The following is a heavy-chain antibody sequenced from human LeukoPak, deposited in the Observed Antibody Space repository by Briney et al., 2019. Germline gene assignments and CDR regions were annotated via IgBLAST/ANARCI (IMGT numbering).Heavy chain of an antibody. V-gene: IGHV3-23*01. CDR3: AKEYYVLLVYALGGSFDY. Sequence: GGSLKLSCAASGFTFSSYAMSWVRQAPGKGLEWVSTISGSDDTPYYADSVKGRFTISRDNSKNTLYLQMNSLRAEDTAVYYCAKEYYVLLVYALGGSFDYWGRGTLVTVSS. CDR2: ISGSDDTP. CDR1: GFTFSSYA. D-gene: IGHD2-8*02. J-gene: IGHJ4*02.